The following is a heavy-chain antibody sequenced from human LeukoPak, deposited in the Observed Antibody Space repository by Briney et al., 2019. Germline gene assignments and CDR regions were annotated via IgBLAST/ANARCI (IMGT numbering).Heavy chain of an antibody. V-gene: IGHV3-66*04. CDR2: IYSGGST. D-gene: IGHD3-10*01. CDR3: ARHYGSGSYSYYYMDV. CDR1: GFTVSSNY. J-gene: IGHJ6*03. Sequence: GGSLRLSCAASGFTVSSNYMSWVRQAPGKGLEWVSVIYSGGSTYYADSVKGRFTISRDNSKNTLYLQMNSLRAEDTAVYYCARHYGSGSYSYYYMDVWGKGTTVTISS.